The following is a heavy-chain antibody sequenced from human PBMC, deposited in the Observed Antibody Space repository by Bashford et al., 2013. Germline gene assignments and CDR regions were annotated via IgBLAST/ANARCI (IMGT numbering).Heavy chain of an antibody. J-gene: IGHJ3*01. CDR3: ARVLWHYSGYVDAFDL. Sequence: SSETLSLTCTVSGASIKNYYWSWIRQPPGKRPEWIGNIYHTGSTNYNPSLKSRVTTSIDTSRSQFSLKLNSVTAADTAVYYCARVLWHYSGYVDAFDLWGQGTMVTVSS. CDR1: GASIKNYY. V-gene: IGHV4-59*01. CDR2: IYHTGST. D-gene: IGHD5-12*01.